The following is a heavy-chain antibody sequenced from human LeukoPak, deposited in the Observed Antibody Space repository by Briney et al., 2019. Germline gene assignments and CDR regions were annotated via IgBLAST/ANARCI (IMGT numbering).Heavy chain of an antibody. CDR1: GFTFSLYS. Sequence: GGSLRLPCAGSGFTFSLYSMHWVRQAPGKGLEWVSSISNSGSDIYYRDSVKGRFTISRDNAKNSLDLHLNSLRAEDTAVYYCAREDGYSDSSEFDYWGQGTLVLVSS. J-gene: IGHJ4*02. V-gene: IGHV3-21*01. CDR3: AREDGYSDSSEFDY. CDR2: ISNSGSDI. D-gene: IGHD5-24*01.